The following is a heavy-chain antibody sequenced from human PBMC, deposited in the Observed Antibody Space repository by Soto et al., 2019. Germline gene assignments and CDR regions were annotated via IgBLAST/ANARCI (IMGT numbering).Heavy chain of an antibody. CDR2: IVVASGQT. J-gene: IGHJ6*02. CDR1: GSGFISSG. Sequence: PSLKVSCRASGSGFISSGIQWVGQAHGQRLEWIGWIVVASGQTNYAQNFRGRVAITRDTSTATAYIELTGLTSEDTAVYFCSADRPDIGVGWWVWGQATTVTASS. D-gene: IGHD2-15*01. V-gene: IGHV1-58*02. CDR3: SADRPDIGVGWWV.